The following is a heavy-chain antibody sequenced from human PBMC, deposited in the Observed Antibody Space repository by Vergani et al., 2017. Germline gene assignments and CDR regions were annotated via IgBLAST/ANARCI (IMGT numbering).Heavy chain of an antibody. Sequence: QVQLVQSGAEVKKPGSSVKVSCKASGGTFSSYAISWVRQAPGQGLEWMGRIIPIFGTANYAQKFQGRVTITADESTSTAYMELSSLRSEDTAVYYCAGARSATGIYYYYGMDVWGQGTTVTVSS. J-gene: IGHJ6*02. D-gene: IGHD1-1*01. V-gene: IGHV1-69*18. CDR2: IIPIFGTA. CDR1: GGTFSSYA. CDR3: AGARSATGIYYYYGMDV.